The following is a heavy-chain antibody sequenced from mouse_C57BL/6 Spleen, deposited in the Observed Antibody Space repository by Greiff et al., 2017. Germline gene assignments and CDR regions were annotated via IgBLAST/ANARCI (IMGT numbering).Heavy chain of an antibody. J-gene: IGHJ2*01. CDR2: ISYDGSN. CDR1: GYSITSGYY. Sequence: EVQVVESGPGLVKPSQSLSLTCSVTGYSITSGYYWNWIRQFPGNKLEWMGYISYDGSNNYNPSLKNRISITRDTSKNQFFLKLNSVTTEDTAKYYCASFPYFDYWGQGNTLTGSS. CDR3: ASFPYFDY. V-gene: IGHV3-6*01.